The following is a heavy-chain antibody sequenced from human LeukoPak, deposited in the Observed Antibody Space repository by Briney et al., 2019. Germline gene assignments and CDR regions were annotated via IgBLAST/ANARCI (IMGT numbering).Heavy chain of an antibody. J-gene: IGHJ4*02. CDR2: IYYSGST. Sequence: PSETLSLTCTVSGGSISSSSYYWGWIRQPPGKGLEWIGSIYYSGSTYYNPSLKSRVTISVDTSKNQFSLKLSSVTAADTAVYYCAKHQSGNYYGSGSPDYWGQGTLVTVSS. D-gene: IGHD3-10*01. CDR1: GGSISSSSYY. CDR3: AKHQSGNYYGSGSPDY. V-gene: IGHV4-39*01.